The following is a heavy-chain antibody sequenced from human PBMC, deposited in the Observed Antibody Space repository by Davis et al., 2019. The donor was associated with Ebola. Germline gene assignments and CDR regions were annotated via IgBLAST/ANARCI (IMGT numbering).Heavy chain of an antibody. V-gene: IGHV1-46*01. Sequence: ASVKVSCKASGYTFTSYYMHWVRQAPGQGLEWMGIINPSGGRTSYAQKFQGRVTMTRDTSTSTVYMELSSLRSEDTAVYYCARGRGVATIRVWFDPWGQGTLVTVSS. J-gene: IGHJ5*02. CDR1: GYTFTSYY. CDR2: INPSGGRT. D-gene: IGHD5-12*01. CDR3: ARGRGVATIRVWFDP.